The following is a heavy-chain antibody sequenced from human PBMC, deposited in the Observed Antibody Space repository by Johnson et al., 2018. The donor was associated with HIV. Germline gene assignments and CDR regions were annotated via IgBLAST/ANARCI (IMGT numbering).Heavy chain of an antibody. CDR2: ISFDGNLK. CDR3: ARVRPYNWNDVHAFDI. J-gene: IGHJ3*02. V-gene: IGHV3-30*03. CDR1: GLSFSNFG. Sequence: QVQLVESGGGVVQPGKSLTLSCVGSGLSFSNFGIHWVRQAPGKGPAWVAVISFDGNLKKYADSVKGRFTLSRDHSKNTLYLQMNSLRAEDTAVYYCARVRPYNWNDVHAFDIWGQGTMVTVSS. D-gene: IGHD1-20*01.